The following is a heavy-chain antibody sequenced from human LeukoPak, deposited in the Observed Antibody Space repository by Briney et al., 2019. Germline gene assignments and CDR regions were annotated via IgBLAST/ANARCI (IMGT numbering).Heavy chain of an antibody. CDR2: IYYSGST. CDR3: ARRKQQLAFDY. J-gene: IGHJ4*02. V-gene: IGHV4-39*01. D-gene: IGHD6-13*01. CDR1: GGSISSSSYY. Sequence: TSETLSLTCTVSGGSISSSSYYWGWIRQPPGKGLEWIGSIYYSGSTYYNPSLKSRVTISVDTSKNQFSLKLSSVTAADTAVYYCARRKQQLAFDYWGQGTLVTVSS.